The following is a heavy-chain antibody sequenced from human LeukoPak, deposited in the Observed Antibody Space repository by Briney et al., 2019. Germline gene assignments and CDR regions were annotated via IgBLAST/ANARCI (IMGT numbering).Heavy chain of an antibody. CDR3: AKGVQYYDFLTGYYPAPSYFDH. Sequence: GGSLRLSCEASGFTFSTYWMTWVRQAPGKGLEWVANIKQDGSEKSVVDSVEGRFTISRDNAKNSLYLQMNSLRAEDSAVYYCAKGVQYYDFLTGYYPAPSYFDHWGQGALVTVSS. D-gene: IGHD3-9*01. V-gene: IGHV3-7*01. CDR2: IKQDGSEK. CDR1: GFTFSTYW. J-gene: IGHJ4*02.